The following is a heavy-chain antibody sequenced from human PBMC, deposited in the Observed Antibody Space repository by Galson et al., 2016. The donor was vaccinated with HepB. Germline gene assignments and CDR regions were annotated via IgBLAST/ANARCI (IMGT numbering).Heavy chain of an antibody. Sequence: QSGAEVKKPGESLRISCQGSGHSLANYWVGWVRQMPGKGLEWMGVVYPADSDTRYSPSLQGQVTISADKSISTAYLQWTSLRASDTAMYYCASMTNHYPALDYWGQGTLVTVSS. J-gene: IGHJ4*02. V-gene: IGHV5-51*01. CDR3: ASMTNHYPALDY. CDR1: GHSLANYW. CDR2: VYPADSDT. D-gene: IGHD1-14*01.